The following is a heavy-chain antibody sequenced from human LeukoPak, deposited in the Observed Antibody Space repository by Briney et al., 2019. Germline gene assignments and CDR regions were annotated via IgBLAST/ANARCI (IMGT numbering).Heavy chain of an antibody. CDR3: ARGINDEYFQS. CDR2: IYPADSDT. Sequence: GESLKISCKDSPYYFINFWIGWVRQMPGKGLEWMGIIYPADSDTRYNPSFQGHVTVSADRSASTAYLQWHSLKASDTAIYYCARGINDEYFQSWGQGTLVTVSS. D-gene: IGHD2/OR15-2a*01. J-gene: IGHJ1*01. V-gene: IGHV5-51*01. CDR1: PYYFINFW.